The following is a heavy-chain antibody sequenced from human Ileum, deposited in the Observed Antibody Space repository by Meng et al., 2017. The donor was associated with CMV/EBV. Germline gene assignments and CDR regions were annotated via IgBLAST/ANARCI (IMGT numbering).Heavy chain of an antibody. D-gene: IGHD2-2*01. CDR1: AHSTIRGRHF. V-gene: IGHV4-39*07. J-gene: IGHJ4*02. Sequence: QAQLAEFARAPATPPQLLSLTCPDSAHSTIRGRHFWGRTRQAPGKGLEWIATVHYTETTHYNPSLRSRITISVDTAKNQISLKVSSLTAADTAIYDCAADISTAWFYYWGQGSLVTVSS. CDR3: AADISTAWFYY. CDR2: VHYTETT.